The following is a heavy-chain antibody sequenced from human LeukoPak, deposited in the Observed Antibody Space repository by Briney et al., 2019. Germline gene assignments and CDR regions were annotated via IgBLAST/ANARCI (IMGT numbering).Heavy chain of an antibody. CDR3: ARIANYDFWSGYFYYFDY. Sequence: ASVKVSCKASGYTFTSYYMHWVRQAPGQGLEWMGIINPSGGSTSYAQKFQGRVTMTRDMSTSTVYMELSRLRSDDTAVYYCARIANYDFWSGYFYYFDYWGQGTLVTVSS. D-gene: IGHD3-3*01. CDR2: INPSGGST. V-gene: IGHV1-46*01. CDR1: GYTFTSYY. J-gene: IGHJ4*02.